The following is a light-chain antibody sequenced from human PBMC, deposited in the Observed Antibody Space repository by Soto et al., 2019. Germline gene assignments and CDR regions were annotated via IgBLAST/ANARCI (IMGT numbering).Light chain of an antibody. Sequence: EIVLTQSPATLSLSPGERATLSCRASQSVSSYLAWYQQKPGQAPRLLIYDASNRATGIPARFSGSGSGTDFTLTISSLEPEDFAVYYCQQRSNWPPTVGPGTKV. J-gene: IGKJ1*01. CDR3: QQRSNWPPT. CDR1: QSVSSY. V-gene: IGKV3-11*01. CDR2: DAS.